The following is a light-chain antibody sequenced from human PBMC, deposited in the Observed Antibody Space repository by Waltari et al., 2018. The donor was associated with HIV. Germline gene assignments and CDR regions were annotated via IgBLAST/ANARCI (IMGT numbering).Light chain of an antibody. V-gene: IGLV1-44*01. CDR1: SPNIGSNT. CDR2: SNN. J-gene: IGLJ2*01. Sequence: QSVLTQPLSASGTPGQRVTISCSGSSPNIGSNTVNWYQQPPGTAPKLLIYSNNQRPSGVPDRFSGSKSGTSASLAISGLQSEDEADYYCAAWDDSLNGVVFGGGTKLTVL. CDR3: AAWDDSLNGVV.